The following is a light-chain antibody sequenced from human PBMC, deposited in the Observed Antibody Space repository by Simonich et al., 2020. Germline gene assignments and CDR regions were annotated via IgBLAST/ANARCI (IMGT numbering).Light chain of an antibody. Sequence: NFMLTQPHSVSESPGKTVTISCTRSSGSIASNYVPWYQHRPGSSPTTVIYEDNHRPSGVPDRFSGSIDSSSNSASLTISGLKTEDDADYYCHSYDSSNQVFGGGTKLTVL. CDR3: HSYDSSNQV. CDR2: EDN. V-gene: IGLV6-57*01. J-gene: IGLJ2*01. CDR1: SGSIASNY.